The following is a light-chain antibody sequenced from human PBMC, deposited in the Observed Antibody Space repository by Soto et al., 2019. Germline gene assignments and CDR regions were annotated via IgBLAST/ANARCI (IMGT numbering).Light chain of an antibody. CDR3: QQYNNWPGT. Sequence: IVLTQSPGTLSLSPGDRATLSCRASQSVGTLYLAWYQQKPGQAPRLLISGTSTRATGIPDRSSGSASGTEFTLTIGSLQSEDCAIYYCQQYNNWPGTFGQGTKVDIK. CDR1: QSVGTLY. J-gene: IGKJ1*01. CDR2: GTS. V-gene: IGKV3D-15*01.